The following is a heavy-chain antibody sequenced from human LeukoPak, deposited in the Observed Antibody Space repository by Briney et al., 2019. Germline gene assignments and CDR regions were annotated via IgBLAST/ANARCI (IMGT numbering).Heavy chain of an antibody. CDR1: GSSFTTYW. V-gene: IGHV5-51*01. CDR2: IYPGDSDT. D-gene: IGHD3-3*01. J-gene: IGHJ5*02. Sequence: GESLQISCQGSGSSFTTYWIGWVRQLPGKGLEWMGIIYPGDSDTRYSPSFQGQVTISADKSISTAYVQWSSLKASDTAMYYCARVTFGVVNGNWFDPWGQGTLVTVSS. CDR3: ARVTFGVVNGNWFDP.